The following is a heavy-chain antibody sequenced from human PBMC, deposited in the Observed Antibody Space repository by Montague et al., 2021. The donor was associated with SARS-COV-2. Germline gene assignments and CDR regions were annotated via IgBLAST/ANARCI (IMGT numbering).Heavy chain of an antibody. CDR3: ARGRQHINMVVVVVTGEEYYFDV. CDR1: DGSFSDYS. V-gene: IGHV4-34*01. D-gene: IGHD3-22*01. Sequence: SETLSLTCAVYDGSFSDYSWTWIRQPPGKGLEWIGEINHRGSTNYNPSLKSRVTISVDTSKNQFSLKMTSVTAADTAVYYCARGRQHINMVVVVVTGEEYYFDVWGQGTMVAVSS. J-gene: IGHJ4*02. CDR2: INHRGST.